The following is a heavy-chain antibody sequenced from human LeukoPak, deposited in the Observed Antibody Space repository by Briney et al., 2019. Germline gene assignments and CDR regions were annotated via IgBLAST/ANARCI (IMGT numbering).Heavy chain of an antibody. CDR1: GGTFSSSA. CDR3: ARDKTTVVTLNWFDP. V-gene: IGHV1-69*04. CDR2: IIPILGIA. J-gene: IGHJ5*02. Sequence: ASVKVSCKASGGTFSSSAISWVRQAPGQGLEWMGRIIPILGIANYAQKFQGRVTITADKSTSTAYMELSSLRSEDTAVYYCARDKTTVVTLNWFDPWGQGTLVTVSS. D-gene: IGHD4-23*01.